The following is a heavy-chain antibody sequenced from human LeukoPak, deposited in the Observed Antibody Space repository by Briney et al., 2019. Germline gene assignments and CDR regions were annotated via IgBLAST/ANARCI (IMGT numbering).Heavy chain of an antibody. V-gene: IGHV1-8*01. CDR1: GYTFTSYD. J-gene: IGHJ4*02. CDR2: MNPNSGNT. CDR3: ARGKRTIFGLGISYYFDY. Sequence: ASVKVSCKASGYTFTSYDINWVRQATGQGLEWMGWMNPNSGNTGYEQKFQGRVTMTRNTSISTAYMELSSLRSEDTAVYYCARGKRTIFGLGISYYFDYWGQGTLVTVSS. D-gene: IGHD3/OR15-3a*01.